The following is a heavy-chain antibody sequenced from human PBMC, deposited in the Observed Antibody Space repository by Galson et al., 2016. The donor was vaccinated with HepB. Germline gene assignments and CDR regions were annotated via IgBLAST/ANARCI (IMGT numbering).Heavy chain of an antibody. D-gene: IGHD3-9*01. CDR2: IYYSGST. CDR3: ARSALDYDISAGYYRPLAMDV. Sequence: LSLTCTVSGGSMSTYYWSWIRQPPGKGLEWIGYIYYSGSTNCNPSLKSRVTISVDTSKNQFSLKLSSVTAADTAVYFCARSALDYDISAGYYRPLAMDVWGQGTTVTVSS. V-gene: IGHV4-59*01. J-gene: IGHJ6*02. CDR1: GGSMSTYY.